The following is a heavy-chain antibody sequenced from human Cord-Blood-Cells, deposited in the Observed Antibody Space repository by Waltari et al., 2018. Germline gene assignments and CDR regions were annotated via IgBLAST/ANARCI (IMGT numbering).Heavy chain of an antibody. CDR3: ARGGPYSSSSFDY. CDR2: IYHSGST. D-gene: IGHD6-6*01. CDR1: GYSISSGSY. J-gene: IGHJ4*02. Sequence: QVQLQESGPGLVKPSETLSLTCTVSGYSISSGSYWGCIRQPPGKGLEWIGSIYHSGSTYYNPSLKSRVTISVDTSKNQFSLKLSSVTAADTAVYYCARGGPYSSSSFDYWGQGTLVTVSS. V-gene: IGHV4-38-2*02.